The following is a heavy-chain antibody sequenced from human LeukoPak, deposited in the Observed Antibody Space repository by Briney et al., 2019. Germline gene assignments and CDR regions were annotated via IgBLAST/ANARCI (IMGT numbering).Heavy chain of an antibody. CDR1: GGSIFSSNSY. CDR3: ARDKAAAGRPYYYYYMDV. Sequence: SETLSLTCTVSGGSIFSSNSYWGWIRQPPGKGLEWIGSIYYSGNTYYNPSLKSRVTISVDTSKNQFSLKLSSVTAADTAVYYCARDKAAAGRPYYYYYMDVWGKGTTVTVSS. V-gene: IGHV4-39*07. D-gene: IGHD6-13*01. CDR2: IYYSGNT. J-gene: IGHJ6*03.